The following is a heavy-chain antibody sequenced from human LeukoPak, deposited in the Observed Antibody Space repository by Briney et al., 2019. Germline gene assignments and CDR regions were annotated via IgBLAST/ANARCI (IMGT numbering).Heavy chain of an antibody. D-gene: IGHD5-12*01. J-gene: IGHJ4*02. V-gene: IGHV4-59*01. Sequence: SETLSLTCTVSGGSISSYYWRWIRQPPGKGLEWIGYIYYSGSTNYNPSLKSRVTISVDTSKNQFSLKLSSVTAADTAVYYCARGARYSGYEGPYFDYWGQGTLVTVSS. CDR1: GGSISSYY. CDR3: ARGARYSGYEGPYFDY. CDR2: IYYSGST.